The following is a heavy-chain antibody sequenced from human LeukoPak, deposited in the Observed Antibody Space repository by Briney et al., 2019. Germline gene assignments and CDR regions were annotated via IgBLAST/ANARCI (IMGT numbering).Heavy chain of an antibody. Sequence: ASVKVSCKASGYTFTSYYMHWVRQAPGQGLEWMGIINPSGGSTSYAQKFQGRVTMTRDTSTSTVYMELSSLRSEDMAVYYCAREDIVVVPAVFGWFAPGGKETLVTVSS. CDR2: INPSGGST. V-gene: IGHV1-46*01. D-gene: IGHD2-2*01. CDR3: AREDIVVVPAVFGWFAP. J-gene: IGHJ5*02. CDR1: GYTFTSYY.